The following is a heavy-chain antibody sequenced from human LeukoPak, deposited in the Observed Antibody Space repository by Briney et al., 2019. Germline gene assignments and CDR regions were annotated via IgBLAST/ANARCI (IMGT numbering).Heavy chain of an antibody. Sequence: GGSLRLSCAASGFTFSSYAMSWVRQARGRARVWGSAISGSGGSTYYADSVKGRFTISRDNSKNTLYLQMNSLRAEDTAVYYCANAWVVPAAISYWGQGTLVTVSS. CDR2: ISGSGGST. CDR1: GFTFSSYA. J-gene: IGHJ4*02. CDR3: ANAWVVPAAISY. D-gene: IGHD2-2*02. V-gene: IGHV3-23*01.